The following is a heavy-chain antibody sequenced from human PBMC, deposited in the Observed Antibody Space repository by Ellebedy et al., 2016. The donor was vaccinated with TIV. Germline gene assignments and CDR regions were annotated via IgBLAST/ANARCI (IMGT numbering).Heavy chain of an antibody. V-gene: IGHV3-48*03. CDR2: ISDSGSTI. Sequence: GESLKISCAASGFTFSSYEMNWVRQAPGKGLEWVSYISDSGSTIYYADSVKGRFTISRDNAKNSLYLQMNSLRAEDTAVYYCAREGYSSGWDEGEIDYWGQGTLVTVSS. D-gene: IGHD6-19*01. CDR1: GFTFSSYE. CDR3: AREGYSSGWDEGEIDY. J-gene: IGHJ4*02.